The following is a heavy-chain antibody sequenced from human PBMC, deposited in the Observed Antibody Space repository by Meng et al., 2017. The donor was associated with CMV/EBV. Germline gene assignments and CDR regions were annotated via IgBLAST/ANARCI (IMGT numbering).Heavy chain of an antibody. CDR1: GFTFSSYS. CDR3: ARYEGRRSFDY. V-gene: IGHV3-21*01. CDR2: ISSSSSYK. D-gene: IGHD2-8*01. Sequence: GGSLRLSCAGSGFTFSSYSMNWVRQAPGKGLEWVSSISSSSSYKYYANSVEDRFTISRDNAKNSLYLQVNSLRAEDTAVYYCARYEGRRSFDYWGQGTLVTVSS. J-gene: IGHJ4*02.